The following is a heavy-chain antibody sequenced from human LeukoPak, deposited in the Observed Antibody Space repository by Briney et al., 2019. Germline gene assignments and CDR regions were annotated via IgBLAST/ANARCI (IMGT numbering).Heavy chain of an antibody. Sequence: ASVKVSCKASGYTFTSYDINWVRQATGQGLEWMGWMNPNSGNTGYAQKFQGRVTITRNTSISTAYMELSSLRSEDTAVYYCARGYGVGELFFYWGQGTLVTVSS. J-gene: IGHJ4*02. CDR3: ARGYGVGELFFY. CDR2: MNPNSGNT. V-gene: IGHV1-8*03. D-gene: IGHD3-10*01. CDR1: GYTFTSYD.